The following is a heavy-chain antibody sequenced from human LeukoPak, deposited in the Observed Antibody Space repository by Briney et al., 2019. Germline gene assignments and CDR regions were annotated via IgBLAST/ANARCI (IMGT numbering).Heavy chain of an antibody. V-gene: IGHV3-48*01. CDR1: RFTFTNNA. Sequence: GGSLRLSCAASRFTFTNNAMNWVRQAPGKGLEWVSYISNSATTIYYADSVKGRFTISRDNAKNSLYLQMSSLRAEDTAVYYCARDRDWVFDYWGQGTLVTVSS. CDR3: ARDRDWVFDY. CDR2: ISNSATTI. D-gene: IGHD2-21*02. J-gene: IGHJ4*02.